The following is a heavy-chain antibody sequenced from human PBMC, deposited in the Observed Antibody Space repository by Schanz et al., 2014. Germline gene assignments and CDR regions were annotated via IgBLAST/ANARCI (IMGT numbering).Heavy chain of an antibody. V-gene: IGHV3-30*02. CDR2: IRYDGSSK. CDR1: GFAFSDYG. Sequence: QVQLVESGGGVVQPGKSLRLSCAASGFAFSDYGMHWVRQAPGKGLEWVAFIRYDGSSKYYADSVMGRFTISRDDSKNTLYLQMNSLRPEDTAVYYCAKVWKDHRIAGRPGWSDGMDVWGQGTTVTVSS. D-gene: IGHD6-6*01. CDR3: AKVWKDHRIAGRPGWSDGMDV. J-gene: IGHJ6*02.